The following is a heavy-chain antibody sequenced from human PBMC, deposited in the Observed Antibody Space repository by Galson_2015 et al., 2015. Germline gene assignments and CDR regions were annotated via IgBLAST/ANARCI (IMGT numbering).Heavy chain of an antibody. D-gene: IGHD4-23*01. V-gene: IGHV4-59*01. J-gene: IGHJ3*02. CDR1: GGSISSYY. Sequence: LSLTCAVSGGSISSYYWSWIRQPPGKGLEWIGYIYYSGSTNYNPSLKSRVTISVDTSKNQFSLKLSSVTAADTAVYYCARGTYGGNRLRHDDTFDIWGQGTMVTVSS. CDR3: ARGTYGGNRLRHDDTFDI. CDR2: IYYSGST.